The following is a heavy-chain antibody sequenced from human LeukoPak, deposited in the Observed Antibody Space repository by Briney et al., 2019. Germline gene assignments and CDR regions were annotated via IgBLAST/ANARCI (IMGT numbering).Heavy chain of an antibody. Sequence: GGSLRLSCAVSEFTVSSNHMSWVRQAPGKGLEWVSVIYSGGSTYYTDSVQGRFTISRDNSKNTLYLQMNSLRAEDTAVYYCARGRGGYYYDYWGQGTVVTVSS. V-gene: IGHV3-66*01. CDR1: EFTVSSNH. CDR3: ARGRGGYYYDY. CDR2: IYSGGST. J-gene: IGHJ4*02. D-gene: IGHD2-15*01.